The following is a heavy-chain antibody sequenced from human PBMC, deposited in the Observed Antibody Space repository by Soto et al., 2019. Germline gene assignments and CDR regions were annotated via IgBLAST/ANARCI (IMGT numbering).Heavy chain of an antibody. CDR1: GLSLSISVVG. J-gene: IGHJ6*02. Sequence: SGPPLVNPTPTLTLTCTFSGLSLSISVVGVGWIRQPPGKALEWLALIFSNDDKRYNPSLKSRLTITKYTSKNQVVLIITNIDPVDTATYYSFHMRGSGLGGMDVGGQGTTATFS. V-gene: IGHV2-5*01. CDR3: FHMRGSGLGGMDV. CDR2: IFSNDDK. D-gene: IGHD3-10*01.